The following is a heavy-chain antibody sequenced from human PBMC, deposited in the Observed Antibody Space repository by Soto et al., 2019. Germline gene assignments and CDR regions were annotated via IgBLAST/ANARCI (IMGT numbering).Heavy chain of an antibody. D-gene: IGHD7-27*01. CDR2: ITTRGIST. CDR3: ARNGGTFDP. CDR1: GFAFSSYA. Sequence: GGSLRLSCAASGFAFSSYAMSWIRQAPGKGLEWVSYITTRGISTYYADSVKGRFTISRDDAKNSLSLQMNSLRTEDTAVYYCARNGGTFDPWGQGTQVTVS. J-gene: IGHJ5*02. V-gene: IGHV3-11*01.